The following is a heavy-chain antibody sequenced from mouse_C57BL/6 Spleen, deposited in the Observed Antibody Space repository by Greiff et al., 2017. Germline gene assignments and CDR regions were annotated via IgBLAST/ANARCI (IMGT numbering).Heavy chain of an antibody. CDR3: ARGRGYGNYYFDY. CDR1: GYSITSGYY. V-gene: IGHV3-6*01. D-gene: IGHD2-10*02. CDR2: ISYDGSN. Sequence: EVQLQESGPGLVKPSQSLSLTCSVTGYSITSGYYWNWIRQFPGNKLEWMGYISYDGSNNYNPSLKNRISITRDTSKNQFFLKLNSVTTEDTATYYCARGRGYGNYYFDYWGQGTTLTVSS. J-gene: IGHJ2*01.